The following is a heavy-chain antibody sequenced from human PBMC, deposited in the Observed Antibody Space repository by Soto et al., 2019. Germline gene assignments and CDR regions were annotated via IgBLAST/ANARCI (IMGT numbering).Heavy chain of an antibody. Sequence: ASVKFSCKAAGYSLTDHHIPWVRHVPGIGLTWMGWINPYSGATGYAQRFQSRVAVTRDTSSSTAYMELSRLTTDDTAVYYGARALNDSMTGYHYWGQGALVTVSS. V-gene: IGHV1-2*02. CDR1: GYSLTDHH. CDR3: ARALNDSMTGYHY. D-gene: IGHD3-9*01. J-gene: IGHJ4*02. CDR2: INPYSGAT.